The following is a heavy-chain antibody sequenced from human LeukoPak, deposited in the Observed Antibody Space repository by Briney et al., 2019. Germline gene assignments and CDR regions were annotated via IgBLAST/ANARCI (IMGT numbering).Heavy chain of an antibody. CDR2: INHSGST. V-gene: IGHV4-34*01. J-gene: IGHJ4*02. CDR3: ARSGSRPGGFDH. CDR1: GGSFSGYY. Sequence: SGTLSLTCAVYGGSFSGYYWSWIRQPPGKGLEWIGEINHSGSTNYNPSLKSRVTMSVDTSKNQFSLRLTSVIAADSAVYYCARSGSRPGGFDHWGQGTLVTVSS. D-gene: IGHD1-26*01.